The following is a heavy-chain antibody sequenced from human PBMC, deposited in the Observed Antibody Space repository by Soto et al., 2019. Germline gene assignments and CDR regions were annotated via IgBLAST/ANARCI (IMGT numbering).Heavy chain of an antibody. Sequence: EVQLVESGGGLVQPGGSLRLSCAASGFVLSSYSMSWVRQAPGKGLEWVSYIGTGTRTRYYADSVKGRFTISRDNGKNSLFLPMNSLRAEDTALYYCARSYSYGFGYWGQGTLVTVSS. CDR2: IGTGTRTR. D-gene: IGHD5-18*01. J-gene: IGHJ4*02. CDR3: ARSYSYGFGY. CDR1: GFVLSSYS. V-gene: IGHV3-48*01.